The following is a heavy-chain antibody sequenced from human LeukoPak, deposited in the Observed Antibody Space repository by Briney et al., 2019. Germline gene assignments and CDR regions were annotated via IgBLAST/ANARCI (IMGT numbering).Heavy chain of an antibody. Sequence: GGSLRLSCAAAGFTLSTFGIHWVRQAPGEGLGFEGVIWFDASIGCYTYSLKGRFTISRDNSKYTLYLQMNSLRPEYTAVYYCARAVGDFDIWGQGTIVIVSS. D-gene: IGHD2-21*01. CDR2: IWFDASIG. CDR3: ARAVGDFDI. CDR1: GFTLSTFG. V-gene: IGHV3-33*01. J-gene: IGHJ3*02.